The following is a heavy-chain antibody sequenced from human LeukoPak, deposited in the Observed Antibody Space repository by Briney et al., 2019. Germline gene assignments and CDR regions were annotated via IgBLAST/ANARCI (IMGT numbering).Heavy chain of an antibody. CDR1: GGSISSYY. CDR3: ARDGPGDGYGGND. J-gene: IGHJ4*02. D-gene: IGHD4-23*01. CDR2: IYYSGST. V-gene: IGHV4-59*01. Sequence: TSETLSLTCTVSGGSISSYYWRWIRQPPGKGLEWIGYIYYSGSTNYNPSLKSRVTISVDTSKNQFSLKLSSVTAADTAVYYCARDGPGDGYGGNDWGQGTLVTVSS.